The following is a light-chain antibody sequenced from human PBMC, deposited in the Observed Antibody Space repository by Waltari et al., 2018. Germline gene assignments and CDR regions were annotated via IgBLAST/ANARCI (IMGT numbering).Light chain of an antibody. CDR1: QSVSSN. V-gene: IGKV3-15*01. Sequence: EIVMTQSPATLSVSPGERVTLSCRASQSVSSNLAWYQQKPGQAPRVLIYAASTRATGIPARLSGSGFVTEFTLTISSLQSEDFAVYYCQQYNNWPPMYTFGQGTKLEIK. J-gene: IGKJ2*01. CDR3: QQYNNWPPMYT. CDR2: AAS.